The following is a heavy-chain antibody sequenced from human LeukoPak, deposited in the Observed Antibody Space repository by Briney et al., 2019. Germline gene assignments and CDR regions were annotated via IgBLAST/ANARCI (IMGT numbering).Heavy chain of an antibody. CDR3: AKCRTTCRTNGFDV. J-gene: IGHJ3*01. CDR1: RFTSSRYS. CDR2: IGGNGGGA. V-gene: IGHV3-23*01. D-gene: IGHD1-14*01. Sequence: RGSLRLSRPPSRFTSSRYSMTCVRPAPRKGLERVSSIGGNGGGAQYADSVKGRFTISRDNSKNTLYLQMDSLRAEDTAIYYCAKCRTTCRTNGFDVWGQGTMVTVSS.